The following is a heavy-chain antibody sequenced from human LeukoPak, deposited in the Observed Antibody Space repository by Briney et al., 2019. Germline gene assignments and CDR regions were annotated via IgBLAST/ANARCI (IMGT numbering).Heavy chain of an antibody. Sequence: SETLSLTCTVSGGSISSYYWSWIRQPAGKGLEWIGEINHSGSTNYNPSLKSRVTISVDTSKNQFSLKLSSVTAADTAVYYCARGHLAPGYYYYGMDVWGQGTTVTVSS. V-gene: IGHV4-34*01. CDR1: GGSISSYY. CDR3: ARGHLAPGYYYYGMDV. CDR2: INHSGST. J-gene: IGHJ6*02.